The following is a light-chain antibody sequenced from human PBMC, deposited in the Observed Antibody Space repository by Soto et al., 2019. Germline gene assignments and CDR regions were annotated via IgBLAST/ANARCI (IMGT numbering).Light chain of an antibody. CDR3: SSYTTRSTLV. CDR1: SSDVGGYNY. J-gene: IGLJ2*01. Sequence: QSALTQPRSVSGSPGQSVTISCTGTSSDVGGYNYVSWYQQHPGKAPKLMIYDVSKRPSGVPDRFSGSKSGNTASLTISGLQAADEAFYYCSSYTTRSTLVFGGGTKLTVL. V-gene: IGLV2-11*01. CDR2: DVS.